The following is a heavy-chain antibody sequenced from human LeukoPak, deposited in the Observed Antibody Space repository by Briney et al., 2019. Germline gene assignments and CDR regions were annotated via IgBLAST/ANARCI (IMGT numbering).Heavy chain of an antibody. J-gene: IGHJ3*02. CDR1: GGSFTDYY. Sequence: SETLSLTCDVFGGSFTDYYLTWIRQPPGTGLEWIGEINHSGSTNYNPSLKSRVTISVDTSKNQFSLKLSSVTAADTAVYYCARGGRSRAFDIWGQGTMVTVSS. CDR2: INHSGST. CDR3: ARGGRSRAFDI. V-gene: IGHV4-34*01. D-gene: IGHD3-16*01.